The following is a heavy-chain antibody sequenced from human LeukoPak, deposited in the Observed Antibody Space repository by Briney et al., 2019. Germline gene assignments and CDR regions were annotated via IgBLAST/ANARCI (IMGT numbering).Heavy chain of an antibody. CDR2: ISAYNGNT. CDR1: GGTFSSYG. Sequence: ASVKVSCKASGGTFSSYGISWVRQAPGQGLEWMGWISAYNGNTNYAQKLQGRVTMTTDTSTSTAYMELRSLRSDDTAVYYCARDSAYDYVWGSYRPDYWGQGTLVTVSS. J-gene: IGHJ4*02. D-gene: IGHD3-16*02. V-gene: IGHV1-18*01. CDR3: ARDSAYDYVWGSYRPDY.